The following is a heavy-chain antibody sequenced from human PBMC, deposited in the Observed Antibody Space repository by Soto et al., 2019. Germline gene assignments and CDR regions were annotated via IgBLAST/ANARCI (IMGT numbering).Heavy chain of an antibody. V-gene: IGHV3-21*01. CDR3: ARDRGSSYSSSYYYYYGMDV. D-gene: IGHD6-6*01. CDR1: GFTFSSYS. J-gene: IGHJ6*02. Sequence: GGSLRLSCAASGFTFSSYSMNWVRQAPGKGLEWVSSISSSSSYIYYADSVKGRFTISRDNAKNSLYLQMNSLRAEDTAVYYCARDRGSSYSSSYYYYYGMDVWGQGTTVTVSS. CDR2: ISSSSSYI.